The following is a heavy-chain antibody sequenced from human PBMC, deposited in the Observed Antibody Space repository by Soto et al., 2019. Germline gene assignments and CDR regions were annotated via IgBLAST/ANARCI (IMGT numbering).Heavy chain of an antibody. CDR3: ARSVAFWSGNEPNNWFDP. CDR2: ISYDGSKK. J-gene: IGHJ5*02. V-gene: IGHV3-30-3*01. D-gene: IGHD3-3*01. CDR1: GFTFSSYA. Sequence: QVQLVESGGGVVQPGRSLRLSCAASGFTFSSYALHWVRQAPGKGLEWVAVISYDGSKKYYADSVKGRFTISRDNSKNTLYXQMNSLRVEDTAVYYCARSVAFWSGNEPNNWFDPWGQGTLVTVSS.